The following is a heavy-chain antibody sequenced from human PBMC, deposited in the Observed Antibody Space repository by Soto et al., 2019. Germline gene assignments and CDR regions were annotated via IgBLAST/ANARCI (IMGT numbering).Heavy chain of an antibody. J-gene: IGHJ5*02. CDR1: AGAISCDC. CDR3: ARGQRFSDWFDP. V-gene: IGHV4-4*07. D-gene: IGHD3-3*01. CDR2: IYSSGST. Sequence: SETLSLTCTVTAGAISCDCWTWIRPSDGEGLEWIGRIYSSGSTNYNPSLKSRVTISLDTSMNYFSLRLSSVTAADTAVYYCARGQRFSDWFDPWGQGTLVTVSS.